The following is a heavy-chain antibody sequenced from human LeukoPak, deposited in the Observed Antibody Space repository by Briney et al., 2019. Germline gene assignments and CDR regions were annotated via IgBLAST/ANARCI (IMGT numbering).Heavy chain of an antibody. CDR2: IYHVGDT. V-gene: IGHV4-38-2*01. Sequence: RPSETLSLTCAVSGYSISTGYFWGWIRQPPGKGLEWIGSIYHVGDTHYNPSLKSRVTTSVDTSKNRFSLKLSSVTAADTAVYYCARAPSGIAAAGAFHYYYYMDVWGKGTTVTVSS. D-gene: IGHD6-13*01. CDR3: ARAPSGIAAAGAFHYYYYMDV. CDR1: GYSISTGYF. J-gene: IGHJ6*03.